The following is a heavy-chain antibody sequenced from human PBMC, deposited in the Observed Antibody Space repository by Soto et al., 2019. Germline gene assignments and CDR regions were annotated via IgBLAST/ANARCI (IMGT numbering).Heavy chain of an antibody. V-gene: IGHV1-3*01. CDR1: GYTFTSYA. J-gene: IGHJ4*02. CDR3: ARGPGGPDGPGDY. D-gene: IGHD2-15*01. CDR2: INAGNGNT. Sequence: HVQLVQSGAEVKKPGASVKVSCEASGYTFTSYAMHWVRQAPGQRLEWMGWINAGNGNTKYSQKFQGRVTITRDTSASTAYMELRSLRSEDTAVYFCARGPGGPDGPGDYWGQGTLVTVSS.